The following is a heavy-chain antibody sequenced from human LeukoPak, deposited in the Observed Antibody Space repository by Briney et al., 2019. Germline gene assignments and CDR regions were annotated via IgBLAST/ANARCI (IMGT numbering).Heavy chain of an antibody. CDR1: GCAISSSSYY. CDR2: IYYSGST. CDR3: ARLVTGYYYDSNGYDSDY. D-gene: IGHD3-22*01. Sequence: SESLSLTCSVSGCAISSSSYYWGWIRQPPGKGLEWIGSIYYSGSTYYCPSLKSRVTISVDTSKNQFSLKLSSVTAADTAVYYCARLVTGYYYDSNGYDSDYWGQGTLVTVSS. V-gene: IGHV4-39*01. J-gene: IGHJ4*02.